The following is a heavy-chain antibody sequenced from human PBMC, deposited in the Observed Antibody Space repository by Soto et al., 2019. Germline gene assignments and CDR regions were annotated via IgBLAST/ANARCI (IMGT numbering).Heavy chain of an antibody. V-gene: IGHV3-30-3*01. J-gene: IGHJ4*02. CDR1: GFTFSSYA. D-gene: IGHD1-1*01. CDR3: AREFTPGTTLGHFDY. CDR2: ISYDGSNK. Sequence: PVGSLRLSCAASGFTFSSYAMHWVRQAPGKGLEWLAVISYDGSNKYYADSVKGRFTISRDNSKNTLYLQMISLRAEHTAVYYCAREFTPGTTLGHFDYCRQGPLVTVSS.